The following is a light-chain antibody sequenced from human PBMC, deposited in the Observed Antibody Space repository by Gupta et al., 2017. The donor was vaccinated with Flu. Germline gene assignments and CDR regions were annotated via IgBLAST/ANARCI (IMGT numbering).Light chain of an antibody. CDR3: QQSYRTPRT. CDR1: QSISSY. V-gene: IGKV1-39*01. J-gene: IGKJ4*01. Sequence: DIQMTQSPSSLSASVGDRVTITCRASQSISSYLNWYQQKPGKAPQLLIYAASSLQIGVPSRFSGSGSGTDFTLTISSLQPEDFATYYCQQSYRTPRTFGGGTKVEIK. CDR2: AAS.